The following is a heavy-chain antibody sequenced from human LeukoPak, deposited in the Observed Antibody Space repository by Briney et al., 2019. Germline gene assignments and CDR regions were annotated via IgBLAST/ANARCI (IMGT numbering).Heavy chain of an antibody. Sequence: GASVKVSCKVSGYTLTEVSMHWVRQAPGKGLEWMGGFDPEDGETIYAQKFQGRVTMTEDTSTDTAYMELSSLRSEDTAVYYCATCGSGRDYYMDVWGKGTTVTVSS. CDR3: ATCGSGRDYYMDV. J-gene: IGHJ6*03. CDR2: FDPEDGET. V-gene: IGHV1-24*01. CDR1: GYTLTEVS. D-gene: IGHD3-10*01.